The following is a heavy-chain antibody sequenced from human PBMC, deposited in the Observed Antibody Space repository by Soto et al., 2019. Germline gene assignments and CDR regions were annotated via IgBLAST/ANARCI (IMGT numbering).Heavy chain of an antibody. CDR1: GYSFTSYW. Sequence: GESLKISCKGSGYSFTSYWIGWVRQMPGKGLEWMGIIYPGDSDTRYSPSFQGQVTISADKSISTAYLQWSSLKASDTAMYYCARPSAASKYYCGMDVWGQGTRVTVCS. CDR3: ARPSAASKYYCGMDV. CDR2: IYPGDSDT. J-gene: IGHJ6*02. D-gene: IGHD6-13*01. V-gene: IGHV5-51*01.